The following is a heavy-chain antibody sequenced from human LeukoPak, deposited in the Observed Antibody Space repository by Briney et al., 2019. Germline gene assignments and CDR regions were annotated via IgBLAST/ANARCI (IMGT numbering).Heavy chain of an antibody. D-gene: IGHD2-15*01. Sequence: PGGSLRLSCAASGFTFSSHSMNWVRQAPGKGLEWVSSISSSSSYIYYADSVKGRFTISRDNAKNSLYLQMNSLRAEDTAVYYCARVECSGGSCYLSDYYYYYMDVWGKGTTVTVSS. CDR3: ARVECSGGSCYLSDYYYYYMDV. V-gene: IGHV3-21*01. J-gene: IGHJ6*03. CDR1: GFTFSSHS. CDR2: ISSSSSYI.